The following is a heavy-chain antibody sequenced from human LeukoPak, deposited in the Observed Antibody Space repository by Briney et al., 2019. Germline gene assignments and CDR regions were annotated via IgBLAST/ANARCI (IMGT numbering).Heavy chain of an antibody. J-gene: IGHJ3*02. CDR1: GFTVSSNY. CDR3: ARDRNYCSSDRCYDVFDI. D-gene: IGHD6-19*01. CDR2: IRGDASRL. V-gene: IGHV3-7*01. Sequence: GGSLRLSCAAPGFTVSSNYMSWVRQAPGKGLEWVANIRGDASRLYYVDSVKGRFTISRDNAKNSLYLQMSNLRAEDTSVYYCARDRNYCSSDRCYDVFDIWGQGTMVTVSS.